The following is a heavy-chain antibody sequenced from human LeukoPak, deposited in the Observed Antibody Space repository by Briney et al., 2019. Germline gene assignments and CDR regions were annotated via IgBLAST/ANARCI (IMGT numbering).Heavy chain of an antibody. CDR1: DGSLSSYY. CDR2: TYTSGST. V-gene: IGHV4-4*07. J-gene: IGHJ4*02. CDR3: ARDTISGHFDY. Sequence: PSETLSLTCTVSDGSLSSYYWSWIRQPAGKGLEWIGRTYTSGSTSYNPSLKSRVTMSVDTSKKQFSLKLSSVTAADTAVYYCARDTISGHFDYWGQGTLVTVSS. D-gene: IGHD6-25*01.